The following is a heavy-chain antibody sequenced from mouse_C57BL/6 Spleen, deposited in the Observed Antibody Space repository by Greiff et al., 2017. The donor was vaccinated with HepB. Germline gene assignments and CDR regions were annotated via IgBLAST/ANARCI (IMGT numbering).Heavy chain of an antibody. D-gene: IGHD1-1*01. V-gene: IGHV5-15*01. J-gene: IGHJ3*01. CDR2: ISNLAYSI. Sequence: EVQLVESGGGLVQPGGSLKLSCAASGFTFSDYGMAWVRQAPRKGPEWVAFISNLAYSIYYADTVTGRFTISRENAKNTLYLEMSSLRSEDTAMYYCARQGDYYGSHGGFAYWGQGTLVTVSA. CDR3: ARQGDYYGSHGGFAY. CDR1: GFTFSDYG.